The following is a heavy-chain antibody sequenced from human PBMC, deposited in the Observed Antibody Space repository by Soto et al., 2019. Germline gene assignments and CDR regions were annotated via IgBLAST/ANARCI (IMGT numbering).Heavy chain of an antibody. CDR2: ISGSAGST. D-gene: IGHD6-13*01. J-gene: IGHJ3*02. CDR1: GFTFSSYA. CDR3: AKATSSWGGDALHI. Sequence: ESGGGLVQPGGSLRLSCAASGFTFSSYAMSWVRQAPGKGLEWVSVISGSAGSTYDADSVKGRFTISRDNSKNTLYLQMNSLRAEDTAVYYCAKATSSWGGDALHIWGQGTMVTVS. V-gene: IGHV3-23*01.